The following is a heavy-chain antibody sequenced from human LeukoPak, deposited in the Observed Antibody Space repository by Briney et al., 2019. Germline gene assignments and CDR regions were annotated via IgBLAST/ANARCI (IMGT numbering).Heavy chain of an antibody. CDR2: ISGSGGST. CDR3: ARDTPNHYDSSGSNY. V-gene: IGHV3-23*01. CDR1: GFTFSSYA. J-gene: IGHJ4*02. D-gene: IGHD3-22*01. Sequence: PGGSLRLSCAASGFTFSSYAMSWVRQAPGKGLEWVSAISGSGGSTYYADSVKGRFTISRDNSKNTLYLQMNSLRAEDTAVYYCARDTPNHYDSSGSNYWGQGTLVTVSS.